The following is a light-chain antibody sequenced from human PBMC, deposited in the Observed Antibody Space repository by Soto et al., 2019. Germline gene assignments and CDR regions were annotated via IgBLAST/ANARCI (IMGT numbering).Light chain of an antibody. J-gene: IGKJ4*01. Sequence: DCQITLCPSPLSASMGDRVTITCRSGQSISSWLAWYQQKPGKAPKLLISKASTLQSGVPPRFSGSGSGTEFALTISSLQPDDFATYYCQQYESYPMAFGGGTKV. CDR2: KAS. CDR3: QQYESYPMA. V-gene: IGKV1-5*03. CDR1: QSISSW.